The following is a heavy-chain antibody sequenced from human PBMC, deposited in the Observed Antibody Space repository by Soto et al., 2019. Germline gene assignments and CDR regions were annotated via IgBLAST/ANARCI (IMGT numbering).Heavy chain of an antibody. Sequence: QVQLVQSGAEVKKPGSSVKVSCKASGGTFSSYAISWVRQAPGQGLEWMGGIIPIFGTANYAQKFQGSVTITADESTSTAYMELSSLRSEDTAVYYCARERITMVRGVMRYGMDVWGQGTTVTVSS. J-gene: IGHJ6*02. CDR3: ARERITMVRGVMRYGMDV. V-gene: IGHV1-69*01. CDR2: IIPIFGTA. CDR1: GGTFSSYA. D-gene: IGHD3-10*01.